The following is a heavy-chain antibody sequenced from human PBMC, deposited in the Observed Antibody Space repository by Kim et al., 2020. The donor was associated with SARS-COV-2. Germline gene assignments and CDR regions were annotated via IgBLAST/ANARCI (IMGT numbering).Heavy chain of an antibody. CDR2: IIPIFGTA. Sequence: ASVKVSCKASGGTFSSYAISWVRPAPGQGLEWMGGIIPIFGTASYAQKFQGRVTITADESTSTAYMELSSLRSEDTAVYYCASASPVTSVGGYGMDVWGQGTTVTVSS. V-gene: IGHV1-69*13. CDR3: ASASPVTSVGGYGMDV. J-gene: IGHJ6*02. D-gene: IGHD4-17*01. CDR1: GGTFSSYA.